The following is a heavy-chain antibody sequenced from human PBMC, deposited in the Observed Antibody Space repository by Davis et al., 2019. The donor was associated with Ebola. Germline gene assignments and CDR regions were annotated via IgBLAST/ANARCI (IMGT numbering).Heavy chain of an antibody. Sequence: GSLRLSCTVSGGSIISYYWSWIRQPPGKGLEWIGYIYYSGSTNYNPSLKSRVTISVDTSKNQFSLKLSPVTAADTAVYYCASSGWYGYAFDIWGQGTMVTVSS. V-gene: IGHV4-59*01. CDR3: ASSGWYGYAFDI. CDR2: IYYSGST. D-gene: IGHD6-19*01. CDR1: GGSIISYY. J-gene: IGHJ3*02.